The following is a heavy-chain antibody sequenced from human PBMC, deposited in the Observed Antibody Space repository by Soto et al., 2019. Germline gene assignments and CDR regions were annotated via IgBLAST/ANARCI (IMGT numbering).Heavy chain of an antibody. CDR1: GGSVSSGSYY. V-gene: IGHV4-61*01. CDR3: ARGYSYAPDY. CDR2: IYYSGST. J-gene: IGHJ4*02. Sequence: SETLSLTCTVSGGSVSSGSYYWSWIRQPPGKGLEWIGYIYYSGSTNYNPSLKSRVTISVDTSKNQFSLKLSSVTAADTAVYYCARGYSYAPDYWGQGTLVTVSS. D-gene: IGHD5-18*01.